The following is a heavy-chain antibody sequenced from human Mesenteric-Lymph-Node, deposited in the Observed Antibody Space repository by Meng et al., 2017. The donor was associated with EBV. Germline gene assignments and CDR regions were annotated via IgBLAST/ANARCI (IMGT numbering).Heavy chain of an antibody. Sequence: QAHLQESGRGLVKTSQTLSPTCAVSRGSVNSGYFWSWIRQPPGKGLEWIGNTYYTGRTDYNPSLKSRLTITQDTSKNQFALNLSSVTAADTAVYFCARGTDYDLFGDYQFFDYWGQGILVTVSS. J-gene: IGHJ4*02. CDR1: RGSVNSGYF. CDR2: TYYTGRT. V-gene: IGHV4-30-4*01. CDR3: ARGTDYDLFGDYQFFDY. D-gene: IGHD3-9*01.